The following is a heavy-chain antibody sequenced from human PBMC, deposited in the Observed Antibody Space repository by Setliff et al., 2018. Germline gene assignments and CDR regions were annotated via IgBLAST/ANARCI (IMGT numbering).Heavy chain of an antibody. CDR1: GYAFTGHY. CDR3: ARDPKLVGAPERAFDY. CDR2: INPRTGVT. D-gene: IGHD1-26*01. Sequence: ASVKVSCKASGYAFTGHYIHWVRQAPGQGLEWMGWINPRTGVTNYARNLQGRVTMTRDTSISTAYMELSRLKYDDTAVYYCARDPKLVGAPERAFDYWGQGTQVTVSS. V-gene: IGHV1-2*02. J-gene: IGHJ4*02.